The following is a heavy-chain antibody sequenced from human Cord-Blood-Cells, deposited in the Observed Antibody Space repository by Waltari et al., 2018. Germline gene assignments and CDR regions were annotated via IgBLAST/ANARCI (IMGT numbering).Heavy chain of an antibody. CDR2: VDPEDGET. CDR3: ATAFPRYCSSTSCYFDY. CDR1: GYTLTELS. D-gene: IGHD2-2*01. Sequence: QVQLVQSGAEVKKPGASVKVSCKVSGYTLTELSMHWVRQAPGKGLEWMGGVDPEDGETIYAQKFQGRVTMTEDTSTDTAYMELSSLRSEDTAVYYCATAFPRYCSSTSCYFDYWGQGTLVTVSS. V-gene: IGHV1-24*01. J-gene: IGHJ4*02.